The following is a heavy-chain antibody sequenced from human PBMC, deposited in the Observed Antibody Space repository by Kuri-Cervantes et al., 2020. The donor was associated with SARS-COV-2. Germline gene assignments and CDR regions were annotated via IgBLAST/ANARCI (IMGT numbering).Heavy chain of an antibody. CDR1: GYSISSGYY. CDR3: ARAAVAGHDI. CDR2: IYYSGST. D-gene: IGHD6-19*01. V-gene: IGHV4-38-2*01. Sequence: GSLRLSCAVSGYSISSGYYWSWIRQPPGKGLEWIGYIYYSGSTYYNPSLKSRVTISVDTSKNQFPLKLSSVTAADTAVYYCARAAVAGHDIWGQGTMVTVSS. J-gene: IGHJ3*02.